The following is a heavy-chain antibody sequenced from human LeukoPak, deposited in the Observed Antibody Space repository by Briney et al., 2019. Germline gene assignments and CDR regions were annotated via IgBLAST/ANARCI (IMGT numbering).Heavy chain of an antibody. Sequence: GASVKVSCKASGYTFTGYYMHWVRQAPGQGLEWMGWINPNSGGTNYAQKFQGRVTMTRDTSISTAYMELSRLRSDDTAVYYCARSGPGSYYTIDYWGQGTLVTVSS. D-gene: IGHD3-10*01. J-gene: IGHJ4*02. CDR2: INPNSGGT. CDR3: ARSGPGSYYTIDY. V-gene: IGHV1-2*02. CDR1: GYTFTGYY.